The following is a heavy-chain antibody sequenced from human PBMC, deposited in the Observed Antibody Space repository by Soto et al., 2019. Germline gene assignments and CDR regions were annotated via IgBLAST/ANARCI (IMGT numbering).Heavy chain of an antibody. D-gene: IGHD3-22*01. Sequence: PGGSLRLSCAASGFTFSSYAMSWVRQAPGKGLEWVSAISGSGGSTYYADSVKGRFTISRDNSKNSLYLQMNSLRAEDTAVYYCASGDYYDSSGYYYIDNYWGQGTLVTVSS. V-gene: IGHV3-23*01. CDR3: ASGDYYDSSGYYYIDNY. CDR1: GFTFSSYA. CDR2: ISGSGGST. J-gene: IGHJ4*02.